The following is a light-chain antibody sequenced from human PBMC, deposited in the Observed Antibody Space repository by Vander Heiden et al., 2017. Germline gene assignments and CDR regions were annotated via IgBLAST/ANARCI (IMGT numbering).Light chain of an antibody. CDR3: QQYDNLLT. CDR2: DEA. CDR1: QDISNY. Sequence: IQMTQSPSSLSASVGDRVTLTCQASQDISNYLNWYQQKPGKAPKVLSYDEANLETGVPSRFSGSGSGTDFTFTISSLQPEDIATYYCQQYDNLLTFGGGTKVEIK. J-gene: IGKJ4*01. V-gene: IGKV1-33*01.